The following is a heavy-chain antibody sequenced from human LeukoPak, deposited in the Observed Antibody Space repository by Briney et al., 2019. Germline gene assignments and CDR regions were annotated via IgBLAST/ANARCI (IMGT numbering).Heavy chain of an antibody. V-gene: IGHV3-48*01. J-gene: IGHJ5*02. D-gene: IGHD1-26*01. CDR2: ICSSSSTI. CDR1: GFTFSSYS. CDR3: AREATGLDP. Sequence: PGGSLRLSCAASGFTFSSYSMNWVRQAPGKGLEWVSYICSSSSTIYYADSVKGRFTISRDNAKNSLYLQMNSLRAEDTAVYYCAREATGLDPWGQGTLVTVSS.